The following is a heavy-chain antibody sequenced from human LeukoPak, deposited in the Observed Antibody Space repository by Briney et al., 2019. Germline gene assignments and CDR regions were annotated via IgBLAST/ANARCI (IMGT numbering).Heavy chain of an antibody. Sequence: GGSLRLSCAASGCTFAGYAMNWVRQAPGKGLEWISVVSGTGESKYYADSVKGRFTISRDNSKNTLFLQMNSLKAEDTAVYYCARDREGYGDFGDYWGQGTLVTVS. J-gene: IGHJ4*02. CDR2: VSGTGESK. CDR3: ARDREGYGDFGDY. D-gene: IGHD4-17*01. V-gene: IGHV3-23*01. CDR1: GCTFAGYA.